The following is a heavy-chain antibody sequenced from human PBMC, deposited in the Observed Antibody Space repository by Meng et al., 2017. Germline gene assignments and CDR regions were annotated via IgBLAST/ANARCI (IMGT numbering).Heavy chain of an antibody. CDR1: GFTFSGSP. V-gene: IGHV3-73*01. CDR2: IRTKGDNYAT. D-gene: IGHD5-18*01. J-gene: IGHJ4*02. CDR3: TRAFRYGHDY. Sequence: GESLKISCAASGFTFSGSPMHWVRQASGKGLEWVARIRTKGDNYATTYAASVKGRFTISRDDSKNTAYLQMDSLKTEDTAVYYCTRAFRYGHDYWGQGALVTVSS.